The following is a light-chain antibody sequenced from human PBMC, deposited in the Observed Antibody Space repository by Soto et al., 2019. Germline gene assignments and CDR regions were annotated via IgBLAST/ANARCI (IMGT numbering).Light chain of an antibody. V-gene: IGKV3-20*01. CDR3: QHYVSSPLT. CDR1: QILSGTY. J-gene: IGKJ4*01. CDR2: AAS. Sequence: DIVLTQSPDTLSLSPGESATLSCRASQILSGTYLAWYQRKLGQSPRLLIYAASTRATGVPDRFSGSGSGTDFTLTISRLEPEDFAVYYCQHYVSSPLTFGGGTKVEIK.